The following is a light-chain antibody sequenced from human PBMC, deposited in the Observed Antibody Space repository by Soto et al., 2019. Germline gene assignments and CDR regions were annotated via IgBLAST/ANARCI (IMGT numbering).Light chain of an antibody. Sequence: EIVLTQSPGTLSLSPGERATLSCRASQSVNYSYLAWYQQKPGQAPRLLIYGASSRATGIPDRFSGSGSGTDFTLTISRLEPEDFAVYYCQQYGSSPLTFGGGTKVDI. J-gene: IGKJ4*01. CDR1: QSVNYSY. CDR3: QQYGSSPLT. V-gene: IGKV3-20*01. CDR2: GAS.